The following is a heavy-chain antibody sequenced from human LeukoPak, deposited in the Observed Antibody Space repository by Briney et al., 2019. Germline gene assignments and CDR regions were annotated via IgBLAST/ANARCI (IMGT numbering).Heavy chain of an antibody. CDR2: IKSKTDVGTT. J-gene: IGHJ4*02. CDR3: TTTPPAPDY. V-gene: IGHV3-15*01. Sequence: WVGRIKSKTDVGTTDYAAPVKGRFTISRDDSKNTLYLQMNSLKTEDTAVYYCTTTPPAPDYWGQGTLVTVSS.